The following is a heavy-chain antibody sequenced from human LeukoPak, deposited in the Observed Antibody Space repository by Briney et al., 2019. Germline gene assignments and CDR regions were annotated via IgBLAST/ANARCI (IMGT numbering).Heavy chain of an antibody. V-gene: IGHV1-69-2*01. CDR1: GYTFTDYY. D-gene: IGHD1-14*01. Sequence: ASVKVSCKVSGYTFTDYYMHWVQQAPAKGLEWMGLVDPEDGETIYAEKFQGRVTITADTSTDTAYMELSSLRSEDTAVYYCATDLQNEGTGIRWGQGTLVTVSS. CDR2: VDPEDGET. J-gene: IGHJ4*02. CDR3: ATDLQNEGTGIR.